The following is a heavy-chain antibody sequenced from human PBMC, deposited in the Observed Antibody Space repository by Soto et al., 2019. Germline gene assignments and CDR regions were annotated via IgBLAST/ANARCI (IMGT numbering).Heavy chain of an antibody. CDR3: ARAAYGSGSYSAPYYYYAMDV. Sequence: SETLSLTCTVSGASVSSYYWSWIRQHPGKGLDWLGYILYTGHTNYNPALKSRVTISVDTSKNQVSLTLSAVTAADTAVYFCARAAYGSGSYSAPYYYYAMDVWGQGTTVTVSS. D-gene: IGHD3-10*01. V-gene: IGHV4-59*02. J-gene: IGHJ6*02. CDR2: ILYTGHT. CDR1: GASVSSYY.